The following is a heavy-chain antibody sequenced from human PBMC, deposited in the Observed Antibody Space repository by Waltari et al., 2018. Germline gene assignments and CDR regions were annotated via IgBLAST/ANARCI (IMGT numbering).Heavy chain of an antibody. CDR3: AKLWDYGTXWAGAFDX. CDR1: GXTFNTYX. Sequence: EVQLLESXGGLVQPGGSLRLSCXAYGXTFNTYXMXWVRQAPGKWLVWLSYINGRNVGTYXADSVQGRVXSSSXNSRNTXXLQXNSLRAEXXXVYXXAKLWDYGTXWAGAFDXXGQGTLVTVSS. V-gene: IGHV3-23*01. CDR2: INGRNVGT. D-gene: IGHD3-10*01. J-gene: IGHJ4*02.